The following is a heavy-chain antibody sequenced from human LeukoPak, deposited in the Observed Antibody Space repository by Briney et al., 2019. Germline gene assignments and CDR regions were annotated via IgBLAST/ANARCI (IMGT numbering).Heavy chain of an antibody. D-gene: IGHD1-26*01. CDR2: ISATGFTT. CDR3: TKDVQVGPTRGFFDF. Sequence: PGGSLRLSCAASGFTFSSYTMSWVRQAPGKGLEWISVISATGFTTYHTDSVKGRFTISRDNSKSMLYLQMDGLRAGDTAIYFCTKDVQVGPTRGFFDFWGQGTLVTVSS. CDR1: GFTFSSYT. J-gene: IGHJ4*03. V-gene: IGHV3-23*01.